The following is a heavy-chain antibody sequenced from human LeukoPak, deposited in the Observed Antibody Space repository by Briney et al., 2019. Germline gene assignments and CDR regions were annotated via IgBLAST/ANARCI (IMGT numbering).Heavy chain of an antibody. V-gene: IGHV4-61*02. J-gene: IGHJ3*02. CDR2: IYTSGST. D-gene: IGHD1-26*01. CDR1: GGSINSGSYS. CDR3: ARAEWELDDAFDI. Sequence: SETLSLTCTVSGGSINSGSYSWNWIRQPAGKGLEWIGRIYTSGSTNYNPSLKSRLTISVDTSKNQFSLKLSSVTAADTAVYYCARAEWELDDAFDIWGQGTMVTVSS.